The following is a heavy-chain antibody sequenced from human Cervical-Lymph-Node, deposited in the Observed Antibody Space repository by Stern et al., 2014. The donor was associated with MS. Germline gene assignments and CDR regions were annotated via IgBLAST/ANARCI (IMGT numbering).Heavy chain of an antibody. J-gene: IGHJ6*02. Sequence: EVQLVESGGGLVQPGGSLRLSCATSGFTFSDYHMNWLRQAPGKGLEGVSYIHSSSNIIYYADSVKGRFTISRDNAKNSLFLEMNSLRDDDTAVYYCARDGTTSTTNYHYAVDVWGQGTTVTVSS. CDR2: IHSSSNII. CDR1: GFTFSDYH. V-gene: IGHV3-48*02. CDR3: ARDGTTSTTNYHYAVDV. D-gene: IGHD1-1*01.